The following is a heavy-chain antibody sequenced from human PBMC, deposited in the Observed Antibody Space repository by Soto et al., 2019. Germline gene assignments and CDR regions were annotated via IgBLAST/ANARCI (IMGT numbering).Heavy chain of an antibody. J-gene: IGHJ4*02. V-gene: IGHV3-9*01. D-gene: IGHD2-2*01. CDR1: GFTFDDYA. Sequence: DVQLVESGGGLVQPGRSLRLSCAASGFTFDDYAMHWVRQAPGKGLEWVSGSSWNSGSIGYADSVKGRFTISRDNAKNSLYLQMNSLRAEDTALYYCAKGGQLLTGGGGYWGQGTLVTVSS. CDR3: AKGGQLLTGGGGY. CDR2: SSWNSGSI.